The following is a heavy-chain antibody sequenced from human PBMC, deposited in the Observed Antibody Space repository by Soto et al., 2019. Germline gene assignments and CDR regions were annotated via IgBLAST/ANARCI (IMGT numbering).Heavy chain of an antibody. CDR1: GFTLSSYV. CDR2: ISANGGST. Sequence: GGSLRLSCAASGFTLSSYVMSWVRQTPGKGLEWVSSISANGGSTYYADSVKGRFTISRDNSENTLYLQMSSLRADDTAVYYCSKGSYGSETYYTRAKGNWSDPWGQGTLVTVSS. V-gene: IGHV3-23*01. D-gene: IGHD3-10*01. J-gene: IGHJ5*02. CDR3: SKGSYGSETYYTRAKGNWSDP.